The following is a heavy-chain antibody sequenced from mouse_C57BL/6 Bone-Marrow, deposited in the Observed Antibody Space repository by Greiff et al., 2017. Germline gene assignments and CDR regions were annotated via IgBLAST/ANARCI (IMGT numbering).Heavy chain of an antibody. D-gene: IGHD1-1*01. J-gene: IGHJ2*01. V-gene: IGHV3-6*01. CDR3: ARGLDYYYGSSFVRDYFDY. CDR2: ISYDGSN. Sequence: DVQLQASGPGLVKPSQSLSLTCSVTGYSITGGYYWNWIRQFPGNKLEWMGYISYDGSNNYNPSLKNRISITRDTSKNQFFLKLNSVTTEDTATYYCARGLDYYYGSSFVRDYFDYGGQGTTLTVSS. CDR1: GYSITGGYY.